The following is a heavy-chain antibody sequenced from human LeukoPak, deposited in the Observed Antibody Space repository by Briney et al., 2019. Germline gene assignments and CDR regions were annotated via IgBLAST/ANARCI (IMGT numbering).Heavy chain of an antibody. J-gene: IGHJ4*02. CDR3: TKGSNSVWPYYFDS. CDR1: GFTFSSYS. CDR2: ISSSSSYI. D-gene: IGHD6-19*01. V-gene: IGHV3-21*04. Sequence: NSGGSLRLSCAASGFTFSSYSMNWVRQAPGKGLEWVSSISSSSSYIYYADSVKGRFTISRDNSKNTLSLQMNSLRAEDTAIYYCTKGSNSVWPYYFDSWGQGTLVTVSS.